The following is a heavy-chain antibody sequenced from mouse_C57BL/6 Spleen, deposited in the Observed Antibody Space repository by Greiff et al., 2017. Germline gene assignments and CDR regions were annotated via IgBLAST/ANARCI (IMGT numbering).Heavy chain of an antibody. V-gene: IGHV5-16*01. CDR1: GFTFSDYY. CDR3: ARVDDRYYDAMDY. CDR2: INYDGSST. Sequence: EVKVVESEGGLVQPGSSMKLSCTVSGFTFSDYYMAWVRQVPEKGLEWVANINYDGSSTYYLDSLKSRFIISRDNAKNILYLKMSSLKSEDTATYYCARVDDRYYDAMDYWGQGTSVTVSS. J-gene: IGHJ4*01. D-gene: IGHD2-3*01.